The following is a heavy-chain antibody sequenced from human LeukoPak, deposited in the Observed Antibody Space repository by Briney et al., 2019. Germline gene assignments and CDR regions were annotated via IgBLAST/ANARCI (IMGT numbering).Heavy chain of an antibody. D-gene: IGHD1-1*01. V-gene: IGHV1-2*02. J-gene: IGHJ4*02. CDR3: ARYNWNDVVSALDS. Sequence: ASVKVSCKASGYTFSGYNIHWVRQAPGQGLEWMGWINPNNGATHYAQKFQGGVTMTRDTSITTSYMEVSSLRSDDTACYYCARYNWNDVVSALDSWGQGTLVTVSS. CDR2: INPNNGAT. CDR1: GYTFSGYN.